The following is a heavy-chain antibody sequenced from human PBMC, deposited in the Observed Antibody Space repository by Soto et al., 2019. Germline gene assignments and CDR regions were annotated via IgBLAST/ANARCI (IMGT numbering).Heavy chain of an antibody. CDR1: GFTFRSFT. D-gene: IGHD6-13*01. CDR2: ISSNSAYI. Sequence: PGGSLRLSCAASGFTFRSFTMNWVRQAPGKGLEWVSTISSNSAYIYYTDALRGRFTISRDNAKNSLHLQMNSLRAEDTAVYYCMGDASRDSSARGWFDPWGPGTLVTVSS. J-gene: IGHJ5*02. CDR3: MGDASRDSSARGWFDP. V-gene: IGHV3-21*01.